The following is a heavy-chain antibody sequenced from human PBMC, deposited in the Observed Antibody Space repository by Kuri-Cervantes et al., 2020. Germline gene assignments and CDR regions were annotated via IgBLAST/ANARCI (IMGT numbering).Heavy chain of an antibody. CDR2: IYSGGST. Sequence: GESLKISCAASGFTVSSNYMSWVRQAPGKGLEWVSVIYSGGSTYYADSVKGRFTISRDNAKNSLYLQMNSLRAEDTAVYYCARETAAGTVDYWGQGTLVTVSS. D-gene: IGHD6-13*01. CDR1: GFTVSSNY. CDR3: ARETAAGTVDY. V-gene: IGHV3-53*01. J-gene: IGHJ4*02.